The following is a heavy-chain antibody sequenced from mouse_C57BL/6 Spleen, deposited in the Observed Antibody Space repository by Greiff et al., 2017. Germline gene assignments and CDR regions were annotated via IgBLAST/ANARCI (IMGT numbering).Heavy chain of an antibody. CDR2: IYPRSGNT. CDR3: ARLRTYDGSPWFAY. J-gene: IGHJ3*01. Sequence: QVQLKESGAELARPGASVKLSCKASGYTFTSYGISWVKQRTGQGLEWIGEIYPRSGNTYYNEKFKGKATLTADKSSSTAYMELRSLTSEDSAVYFCARLRTYDGSPWFAYWGQGTLVTVSA. D-gene: IGHD2-3*01. CDR1: GYTFTSYG. V-gene: IGHV1-81*01.